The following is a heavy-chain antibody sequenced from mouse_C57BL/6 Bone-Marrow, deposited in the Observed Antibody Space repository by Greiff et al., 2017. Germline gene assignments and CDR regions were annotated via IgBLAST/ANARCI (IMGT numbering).Heavy chain of an antibody. CDR3: ARFSSYRRNYYAMDY. V-gene: IGHV1-82*01. CDR1: GYAFSSSW. J-gene: IGHJ4*01. CDR2: IYPGDGDT. Sequence: VQLVESGPELVKPGASVKISCKASGYAFSSSWMNWVKQRPGKGLEGIGRIYPGDGDTNYNGKFKGKATLTADKSSSTAYMQLSSLTSEDSAVYFCARFSSYRRNYYAMDYWGQGTSVTVSS. D-gene: IGHD1-1*01.